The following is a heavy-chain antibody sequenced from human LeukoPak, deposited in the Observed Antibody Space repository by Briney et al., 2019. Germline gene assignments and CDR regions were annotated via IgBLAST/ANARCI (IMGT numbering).Heavy chain of an antibody. CDR3: AKARLGYCVSASCPTDYYYYMDV. CDR2: VRYDGSKK. J-gene: IGHJ6*03. V-gene: IGHV3-30*02. Sequence: HPGGSLRLSCAASRFPFNNSGMHWARQAPGRGLEWVAFVRYDGSKKYYADSVQGRFTISRDNSKNTLYLQVSSLRADDTAVYYCAKARLGYCVSASCPTDYYYYMDVWGKGTTVTVSS. CDR1: RFPFNNSG. D-gene: IGHD2-2*01.